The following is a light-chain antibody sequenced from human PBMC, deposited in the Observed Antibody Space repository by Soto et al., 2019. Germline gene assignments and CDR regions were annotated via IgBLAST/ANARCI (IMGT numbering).Light chain of an antibody. Sequence: ENVLTQSPGTLSLSPGERATLSCRASQSVSSNYVAWYQQKPGQAPRLLVYGASSMATGIPDRFSGSGSGTDFTLTISRLEAEDFAVYYCQQYGSSRWTFGQGTKVEIK. V-gene: IGKV3-20*01. CDR2: GAS. CDR3: QQYGSSRWT. J-gene: IGKJ1*01. CDR1: QSVSSNY.